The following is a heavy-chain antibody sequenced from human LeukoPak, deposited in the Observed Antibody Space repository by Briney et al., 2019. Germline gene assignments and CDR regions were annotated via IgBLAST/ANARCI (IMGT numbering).Heavy chain of an antibody. CDR1: GYTFTSYY. V-gene: IGHV1-46*01. J-gene: IGHJ6*02. CDR2: INPSGGST. D-gene: IGHD6-19*01. CDR3: ARDLEQWLVRNGMDV. Sequence: ASVKVSCKASGYTFTSYYMHWVRLAPGQGLEWMGIINPSGGSTSYAQKFQGRVTMTRDTSTSTVYMELSSLRSEDTAVYYCARDLEQWLVRNGMDVWGQGTTVTVSS.